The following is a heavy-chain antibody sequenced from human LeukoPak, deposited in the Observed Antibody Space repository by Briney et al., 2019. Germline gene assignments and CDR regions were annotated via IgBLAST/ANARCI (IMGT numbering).Heavy chain of an antibody. V-gene: IGHV4-59*08. CDR3: ARAVSGRFDY. CDR1: GGSVSPYH. D-gene: IGHD6-19*01. CDR2: IYYSGST. Sequence: SETLSLTCTASGGSVSPYHWGWIRQPPGKGLEWTGYIYYSGSTNYNPSLNSRVTISVDTSKNQFSLRLSSVTAADTAIYYCARAVSGRFDYWGQGTLVTVSS. J-gene: IGHJ4*02.